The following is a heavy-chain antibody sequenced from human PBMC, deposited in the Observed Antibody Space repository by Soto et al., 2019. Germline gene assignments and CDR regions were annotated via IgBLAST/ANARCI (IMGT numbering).Heavy chain of an antibody. J-gene: IGHJ6*02. CDR1: GFTFSSYS. CDR2: ISSSSSYI. Sequence: GGSLRLSCAASGFTFSSYSMNWVRQAPGKGLEWVSSISSSSSYIYYADSVKGRFTISRDNAKNSLYLQMNSLRAEDTAVYYCARDPISGSYSWYYYGMDVWGQGTTVTVSS. D-gene: IGHD1-26*01. V-gene: IGHV3-21*01. CDR3: ARDPISGSYSWYYYGMDV.